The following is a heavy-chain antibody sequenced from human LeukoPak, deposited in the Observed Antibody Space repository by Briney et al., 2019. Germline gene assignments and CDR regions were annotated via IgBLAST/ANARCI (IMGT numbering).Heavy chain of an antibody. D-gene: IGHD5/OR15-5a*01. J-gene: IGHJ4*02. CDR1: GGSFSGYY. CDR3: ARRLSDY. Sequence: SETLSLTCAVYGGSFSGYYWSWIRQPPGKGLEWIGEINHSGSTNYNPSLKSRVTISVDTSKNQFSLKLSSVTAADTAVYYCARRLSDYWGQGTLVTVSS. V-gene: IGHV4-34*01. CDR2: INHSGST.